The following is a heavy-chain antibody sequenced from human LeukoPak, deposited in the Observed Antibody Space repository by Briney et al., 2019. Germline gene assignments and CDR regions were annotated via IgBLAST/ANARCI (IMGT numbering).Heavy chain of an antibody. Sequence: GGSLRLSCTASGFSFNKFAMSWVRQSPGKGLEWVSIIIASSGSTVYADSVKDRFTNSRDNSKNTLYLQMDSLSVEDTAVYYCAKGGYDFVEVAYFDFWGQGALVTVSS. CDR3: AKGGYDFVEVAYFDF. CDR1: GFSFNKFA. D-gene: IGHD5-12*01. CDR2: IIASSGST. J-gene: IGHJ4*02. V-gene: IGHV3-23*01.